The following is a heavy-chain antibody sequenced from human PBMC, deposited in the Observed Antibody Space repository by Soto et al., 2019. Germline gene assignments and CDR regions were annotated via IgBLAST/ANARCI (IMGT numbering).Heavy chain of an antibody. CDR3: ARGHLRLLWFGESNQMVWFDP. CDR1: GGSISSYH. V-gene: IGHV4-59*12. Sequence: LEILSLTCTFSGGSISSYHWSWIRQPPGKGLEWIGEIYKSGSTNYNPSLKSRVTTSADKSENQFSLRLSSVTAADTAVYYCARGHLRLLWFGESNQMVWFDPWGQGTLVTVSS. D-gene: IGHD3-10*01. J-gene: IGHJ5*02. CDR2: IYKSGST.